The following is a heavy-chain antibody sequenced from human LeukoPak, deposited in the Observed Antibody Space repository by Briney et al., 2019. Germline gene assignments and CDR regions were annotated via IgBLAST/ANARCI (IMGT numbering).Heavy chain of an antibody. D-gene: IGHD6-13*01. CDR2: LSDDGSNK. V-gene: IGHV3-30*18. Sequence: GGSLRLSCAASRFTFSYFAMHWVRQASGKGLEWVAVLSDDGSNKFYADSVKGRFTISRDNSKNTLYLQMNSLGAEDTAFYYCAKDPHSSSWYYFDSWGQGTLVTVSS. J-gene: IGHJ4*02. CDR1: RFTFSYFA. CDR3: AKDPHSSSWYYFDS.